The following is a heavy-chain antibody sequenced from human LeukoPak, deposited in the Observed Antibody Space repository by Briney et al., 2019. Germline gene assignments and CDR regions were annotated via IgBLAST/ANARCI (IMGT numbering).Heavy chain of an antibody. Sequence: PGRSLRLSCAASGFTFSSYGMHWVGQAPGKGLEWVAGLCYDGRNKYYADSVKGRFTISRDNSKNTLYLQMNSLRAEDTAVYYCARESGCSSTSCYTLPSSYYYGMDVWGQGTTVTVSS. J-gene: IGHJ6*02. CDR3: ARESGCSSTSCYTLPSSYYYGMDV. CDR2: LCYDGRNK. V-gene: IGHV3-33*01. CDR1: GFTFSSYG. D-gene: IGHD2-2*02.